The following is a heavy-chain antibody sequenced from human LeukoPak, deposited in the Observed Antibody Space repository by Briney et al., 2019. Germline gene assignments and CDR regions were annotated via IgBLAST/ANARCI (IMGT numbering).Heavy chain of an antibody. CDR3: GRGGGGFDY. Sequence: GGSLRLSCAASGFTFSTYHMHWVRQAPGKGLEWVSSISYIDGYTYYADSVKGRFTTSRDIAKSSIYLQMNSLRDEDTAVYYWGRGGGGFDYWGQGTLVTVSS. J-gene: IGHJ4*02. CDR2: ISYIDGYT. V-gene: IGHV3-21*06. CDR1: GFTFSTYH. D-gene: IGHD3-16*01.